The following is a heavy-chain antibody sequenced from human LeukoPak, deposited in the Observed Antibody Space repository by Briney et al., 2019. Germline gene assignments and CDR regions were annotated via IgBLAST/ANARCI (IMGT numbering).Heavy chain of an antibody. CDR3: ASVRDGLRLSTPFDY. Sequence: ASVKVSCKASGYTFTGYYMHWVRQAPGQGLEWMGWINPNSGGTNYAQKFQGRVTMPRGTSISTAYMELSRLRSDDTAVYFCASVRDGLRLSTPFDYWGQGTLVTVSS. V-gene: IGHV1-2*02. CDR2: INPNSGGT. CDR1: GYTFTGYY. J-gene: IGHJ4*02. D-gene: IGHD5-12*01.